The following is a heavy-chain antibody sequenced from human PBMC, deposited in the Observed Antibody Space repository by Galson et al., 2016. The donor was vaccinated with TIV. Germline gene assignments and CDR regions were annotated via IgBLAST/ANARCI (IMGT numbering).Heavy chain of an antibody. CDR1: GFRFRSYA. D-gene: IGHD3-10*01. CDR3: AEDPDMVYGNSDFDS. Sequence: LRLSCAASGFRFRSYAMTWVRQAPGKGLEWVSSISGGGDITYYADSVKGRFTISRDNSRNTPYLQMNSLRVDDTAVYYCAEDPDMVYGNSDFDSWGQGTLVTVSS. V-gene: IGHV3-23*01. J-gene: IGHJ4*02. CDR2: ISGGGDIT.